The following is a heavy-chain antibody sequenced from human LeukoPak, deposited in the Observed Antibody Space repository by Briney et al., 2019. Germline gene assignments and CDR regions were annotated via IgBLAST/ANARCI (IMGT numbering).Heavy chain of an antibody. J-gene: IGHJ2*01. CDR3: ARGTPYYDILTGYYNGNWYFDL. CDR2: IYYSGST. D-gene: IGHD3-9*01. V-gene: IGHV4-59*01. CDR1: GGSISSYY. Sequence: ASETLSLTCTVSGGSISSYYWSWIRQPPGKGLEWIGYIYYSGSTNYNPSLKSRVTISVDTSKNQFSLRLSSVTAADTAVYYCARGTPYYDILTGYYNGNWYFDLWGRGTLVTVSS.